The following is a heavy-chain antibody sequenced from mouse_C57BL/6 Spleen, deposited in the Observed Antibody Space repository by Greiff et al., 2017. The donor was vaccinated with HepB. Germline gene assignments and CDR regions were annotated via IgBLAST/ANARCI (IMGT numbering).Heavy chain of an antibody. CDR3: AIDYGSMSWFAY. Sequence: QVQLQQPGAELVKPGASVKVSCKASGYTFTSYWMHWVKQRPGQGLEWIGRIHPSDSDTNYNQKFKGKATLTVDKSSSTAYMQLSSLTSEDSAVYYCAIDYGSMSWFAYWGQGTLVTVSA. CDR1: GYTFTSYW. J-gene: IGHJ3*01. D-gene: IGHD1-1*01. CDR2: IHPSDSDT. V-gene: IGHV1-74*01.